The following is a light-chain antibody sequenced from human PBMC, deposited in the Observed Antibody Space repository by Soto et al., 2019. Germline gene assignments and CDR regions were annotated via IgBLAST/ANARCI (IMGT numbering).Light chain of an antibody. CDR3: HQYGYSPTSPT. CDR2: WAS. J-gene: IGKJ5*01. Sequence: DIVMTQSPDSLAVSLGERATINCKSSQSVLYSSNNKNYLAWYQQKPGQPPKLLIYWASTRESGVPDRFSGSGSGTDYTLTINRLEPEDFAVFYCHQYGYSPTSPTFGQGTRLEIK. CDR1: QSVLYSSNNKNY. V-gene: IGKV4-1*01.